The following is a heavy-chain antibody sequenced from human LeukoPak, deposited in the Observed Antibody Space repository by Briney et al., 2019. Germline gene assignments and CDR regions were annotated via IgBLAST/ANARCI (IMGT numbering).Heavy chain of an antibody. CDR1: GYSFTSYW. V-gene: IGHV5-51*01. CDR2: IFPGDSDT. D-gene: IGHD5-12*01. CDR3: ARPHGPGNDRFDH. J-gene: IGHJ4*02. Sequence: GESLKISCKGSGYSFTSYWIGWVRQMPGKGLEWMGIIFPGDSDTRYSPSFQGQVTISADKSISTAYLQWSSLRASDTAMYYCARPHGPGNDRFDHWGQGTLVTVSS.